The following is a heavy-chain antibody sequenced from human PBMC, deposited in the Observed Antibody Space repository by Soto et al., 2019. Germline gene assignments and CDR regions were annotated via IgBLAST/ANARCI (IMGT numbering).Heavy chain of an antibody. CDR2: THGGDANT. V-gene: IGHV5-51*01. D-gene: IGHD6-19*01. CDR3: ARRGTYSSGWDY. J-gene: IGHJ4*02. Sequence: PGESLTISFKDPGYIFSGYWIVWVLQMPGKGLESMGMTHGGDANTRYSPSFEGQVTISTDKSITTAYLQWSSLKASDTAMYYCARRGTYSSGWDYWGQGTLVTVSS. CDR1: GYIFSGYW.